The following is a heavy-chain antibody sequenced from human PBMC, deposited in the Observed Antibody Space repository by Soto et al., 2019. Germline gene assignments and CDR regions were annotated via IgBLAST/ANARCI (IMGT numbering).Heavy chain of an antibody. CDR3: AHSLLVPAAIPAEYFQH. J-gene: IGHJ1*01. Sequence: GGSLRLSCTASGFTFSSYAMSWVRQAPGKGLEWVSSVNVGVGATNFADSVKGRFTISRDDSKKTLYLQMTNMDPVDTATYYCAHSLLVPAAIPAEYFQHWGQGTLVTVSS. CDR2: VNVGVGAT. CDR1: GFTFSSYA. D-gene: IGHD2-2*01. V-gene: IGHV3-23*01.